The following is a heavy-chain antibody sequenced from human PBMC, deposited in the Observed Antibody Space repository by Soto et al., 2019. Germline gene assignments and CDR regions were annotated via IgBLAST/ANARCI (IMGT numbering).Heavy chain of an antibody. D-gene: IGHD2-15*01. V-gene: IGHV3-21*01. CDR2: ISSSSSYI. Sequence: GGSLRLSCAASGFTFSSYSMNWVRQAPGKGLEWVSSISSSSSYIYYADSVKGRFTISRDNAKNSLYLQMNSLRAEDTAVYYCARDGPDIVVVVAAYPAYNWFDPWGQGTLVTVSS. CDR1: GFTFSSYS. J-gene: IGHJ5*02. CDR3: ARDGPDIVVVVAAYPAYNWFDP.